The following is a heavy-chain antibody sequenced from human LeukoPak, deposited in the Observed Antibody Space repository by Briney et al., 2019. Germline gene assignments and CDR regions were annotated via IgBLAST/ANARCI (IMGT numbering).Heavy chain of an antibody. D-gene: IGHD3-16*01. Sequence: GGSLRLSCAASGFTFSSYAMSWVRQAPGKGLEWVSAISGSGGSTYYADSVKGRFTIARDNSKNTLYLQVNSLRAEDTAVYYCAKTPGLRTPFDYWGQGTLVTVSS. CDR1: GFTFSSYA. CDR2: ISGSGGST. CDR3: AKTPGLRTPFDY. J-gene: IGHJ4*02. V-gene: IGHV3-23*01.